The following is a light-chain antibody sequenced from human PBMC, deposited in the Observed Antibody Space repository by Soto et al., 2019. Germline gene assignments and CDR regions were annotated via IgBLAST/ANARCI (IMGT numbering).Light chain of an antibody. J-gene: IGLJ2*01. CDR2: TDN. CDR1: TSNIGSNG. V-gene: IGLV1-44*01. CDR3: AAWDDSLSGLVV. Sequence: QSVLTQPPSASGTPGQMVTISCSGSTSNIGSNGVNWYQQLPGSAPKLLIYTDNQRPSGVPDRFSGSKSGTSASLAISGLQAEDEADYYCAAWDDSLSGLVVFGGGTKLTVL.